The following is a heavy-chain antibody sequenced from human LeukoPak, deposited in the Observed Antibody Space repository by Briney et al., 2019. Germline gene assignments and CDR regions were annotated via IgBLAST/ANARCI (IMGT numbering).Heavy chain of an antibody. CDR3: ARGIGSVDY. J-gene: IGHJ4*02. CDR2: INHSGST. Sequence: SETLSLTCAVYGGSFSGYYWSWIRQPPGKGLEWIGEINHSGSTNYNPSLKSRDTISVDTSRNQFSLKLSSVTAADTAVYYCARGIGSVDYWGQGTLVTVSS. D-gene: IGHD2-15*01. V-gene: IGHV4-34*01. CDR1: GGSFSGYY.